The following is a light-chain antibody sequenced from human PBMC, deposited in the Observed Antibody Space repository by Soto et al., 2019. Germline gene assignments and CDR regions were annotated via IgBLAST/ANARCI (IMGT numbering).Light chain of an antibody. CDR3: QQYNSYSPT. V-gene: IGKV1-5*01. CDR2: DVS. J-gene: IGKJ1*01. Sequence: DIQITQAPSTLSASVGDRVTITCRASQNINAWLAWYQQKPGKAPKLLIYDVSTLHSGVPSRFSGSASGTEFTLTISGLQPGDSATYYCQQYNSYSPTFGQGTKVDI. CDR1: QNINAW.